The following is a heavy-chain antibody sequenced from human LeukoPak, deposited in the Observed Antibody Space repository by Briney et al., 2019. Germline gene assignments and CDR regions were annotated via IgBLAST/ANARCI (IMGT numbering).Heavy chain of an antibody. J-gene: IGHJ4*01. CDR1: GFTFSTYS. V-gene: IGHV3-21*01. CDR3: ARDLGYSGNVDPDY. Sequence: GGSLRLSCAASGFTFSTYSMNWVRQAPGKGLEWVASISSSSSYIYYADSMEGRFTLSRDNAKNSLYLQTNRLIAEDTAVYYCARDLGYSGNVDPDYWGQGTLVTASS. CDR2: ISSSSSYI. D-gene: IGHD5-12*01.